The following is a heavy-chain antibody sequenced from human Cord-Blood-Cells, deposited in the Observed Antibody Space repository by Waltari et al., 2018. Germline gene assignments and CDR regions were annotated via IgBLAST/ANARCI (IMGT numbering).Heavy chain of an antibody. J-gene: IGHJ4*02. CDR1: GFTFSSYA. CDR2: ISGSGGST. CDR3: AKSFQSYCGGDCYSSHFDY. V-gene: IGHV3-23*01. D-gene: IGHD2-21*01. Sequence: EVQLLESGGGLVQPGGSLRLSCAASGFTFSSYAMSWVRPALGKGLEWVSAISGSGGSTYYADSVKGRFTISRDNSKNTLYLQMNSLRAEDTAVYYCAKSFQSYCGGDCYSSHFDYWGQGTLVTVSS.